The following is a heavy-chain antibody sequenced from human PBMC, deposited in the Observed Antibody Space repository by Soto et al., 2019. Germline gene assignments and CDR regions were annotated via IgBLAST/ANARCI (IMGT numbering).Heavy chain of an antibody. J-gene: IGHJ4*02. CDR1: GFNFSSYT. CDR2: ISGSGGST. V-gene: IGHV3-23*01. Sequence: GGSLRLSCAASGFNFSSYTMSWVRQAPGKGLEWVSAISGSGGSTYYADSVKGRFTISRDNSKNTLYLQMNSLRAEDTVVYYCAKGVIAAVGTRFDYWGQGTLVTVSS. CDR3: AKGVIAAVGTRFDY. D-gene: IGHD6-13*01.